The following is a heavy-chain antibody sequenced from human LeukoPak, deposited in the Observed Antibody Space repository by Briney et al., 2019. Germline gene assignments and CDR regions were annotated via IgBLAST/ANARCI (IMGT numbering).Heavy chain of an antibody. CDR3: AREALFLYYFDY. Sequence: SETLSLTCAVSGYSITSGYYWGWIRQPAGKGLEWIGRIYTSGSTNYNPSLKSRVTISVDTSKSQFSLKLSSVTAADTAVYYCAREALFLYYFDYWGQGTLVTVSS. D-gene: IGHD2-21*01. CDR1: GYSITSGYY. J-gene: IGHJ4*02. V-gene: IGHV4-61*02. CDR2: IYTSGST.